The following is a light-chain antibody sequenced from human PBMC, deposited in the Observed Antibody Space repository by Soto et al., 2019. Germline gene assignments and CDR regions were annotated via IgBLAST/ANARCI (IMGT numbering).Light chain of an antibody. Sequence: EIVMTQSPATLSVSPGGRATLSCRASQSVNSNLAWYQQKPGQAPRLLIYGASTRATGIPARFSGAGSGTEFTLTISSLQSEDFVVYYCQQYNYWPRAFGQGTRLEI. CDR3: QQYNYWPRA. CDR1: QSVNSN. V-gene: IGKV3-15*01. CDR2: GAS. J-gene: IGKJ5*01.